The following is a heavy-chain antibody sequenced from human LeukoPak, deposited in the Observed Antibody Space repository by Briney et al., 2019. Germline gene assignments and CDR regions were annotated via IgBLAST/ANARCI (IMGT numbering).Heavy chain of an antibody. CDR2: ISYDGSNK. Sequence: GGSLRLSCAASGFTFSDYGMHWVRQAPGKGLKWVATISYDGSNKYYADSEKGRFTISRDNSKNTLYLQMTTLRPEDTAIYYCAKSGARRLRSPFTVWGQGTRVTVSS. CDR1: GFTFSDYG. V-gene: IGHV3-30*18. J-gene: IGHJ3*01. D-gene: IGHD1-26*01. CDR3: AKSGARRLRSPFTV.